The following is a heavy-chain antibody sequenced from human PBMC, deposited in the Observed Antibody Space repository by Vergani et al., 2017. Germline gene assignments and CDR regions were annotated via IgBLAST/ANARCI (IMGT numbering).Heavy chain of an antibody. J-gene: IGHJ6*02. CDR2: INHSGST. CDR3: ARRPYYYDSSGYSKYYYYGMDV. CDR1: GGSFSGYY. V-gene: IGHV4-34*02. D-gene: IGHD3-22*01. Sequence: QVQLQQWGAGVVKPSETLSLTCAVYGGSFSGYYWSWIRQPPGKGLEWIGEINHSGSTNYNPSLKSRVTISVDTSKNQFSLKLSSVTAADTAVYYCARRPYYYDSSGYSKYYYYGMDVWGQGTTVTVSS.